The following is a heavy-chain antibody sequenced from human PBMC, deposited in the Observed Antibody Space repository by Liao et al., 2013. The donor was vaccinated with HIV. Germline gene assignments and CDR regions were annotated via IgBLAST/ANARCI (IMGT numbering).Heavy chain of an antibody. V-gene: IGHV4-34*02. CDR3: ARERSYDFWSGQTPGYFDL. J-gene: IGHJ2*01. D-gene: IGHD3-3*01. CDR1: GESFHYYY. CDR2: ISDSGRI. Sequence: QSGPGLLKPSETLSLTCAIYGESFHYYYWTWVRQSPGRGLEWIGEISDSGRINYSPSLKSRATISLNLSKNQFYLRLASVTAADIGIYYCARERSYDFWSGQTPGYFDLWGRGTLVTVSS.